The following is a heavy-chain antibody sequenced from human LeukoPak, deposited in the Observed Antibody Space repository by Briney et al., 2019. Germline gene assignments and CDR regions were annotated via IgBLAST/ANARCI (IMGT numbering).Heavy chain of an antibody. CDR3: TRHLVQTYGYDY. CDR2: IRSKANSYAT. D-gene: IGHD4-17*01. CDR1: GFTFSGSA. Sequence: GGSLRLSCAASGFTFSGSAMHWVRQASGKGLEWVGRIRSKANSYATAYAAAAKGRFTISRDDSKNTAYLQMNSLKTEDTAVYYCTRHLVQTYGYDYWGQGTLVTVSS. V-gene: IGHV3-73*01. J-gene: IGHJ4*02.